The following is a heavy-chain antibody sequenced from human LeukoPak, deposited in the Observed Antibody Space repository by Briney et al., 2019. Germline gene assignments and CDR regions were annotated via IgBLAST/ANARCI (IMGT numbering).Heavy chain of an antibody. D-gene: IGHD6-19*01. CDR2: ISGSGGST. V-gene: IGHV3-23*01. CDR3: AKGVSSGWYYFDY. CDR1: GLTFSSYA. Sequence: GGSLRLSCAASGLTFSSYAMSWVRQAPGKGLEWVSAISGSGGSTYYADSVKGRFTISRDNSKNTLYLQMNSLRAEDTAVYYCAKGVSSGWYYFDYWGQGTLVTVSS. J-gene: IGHJ4*02.